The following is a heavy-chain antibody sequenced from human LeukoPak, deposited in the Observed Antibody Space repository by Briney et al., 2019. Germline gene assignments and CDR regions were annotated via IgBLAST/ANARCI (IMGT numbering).Heavy chain of an antibody. CDR2: MSGNGAYI. J-gene: IGHJ4*02. CDR3: GKGGGGYYYGSGSYLEH. D-gene: IGHD3-10*01. Sequence: GGSLRLSCAASGFPLSSFAMSWVRQAPGKGLEWVSGMSGNGAYIHFADSVKGRFTISRDNPKSTLYLQMNSLRAEDTAVYYCGKGGGGYYYGSGSYLEHWGQGTLVTVSS. V-gene: IGHV3-23*01. CDR1: GFPLSSFA.